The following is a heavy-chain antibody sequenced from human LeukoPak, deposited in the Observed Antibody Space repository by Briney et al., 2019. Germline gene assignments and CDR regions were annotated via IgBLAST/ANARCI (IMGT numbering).Heavy chain of an antibody. V-gene: IGHV3-30*04. J-gene: IGHJ4*02. Sequence: GGSLRLSCAASGFTFSDYAMHWVRQAPGKGLEGVAVMSHDGLNKFFPDSVKGRFTISRDNSKNTLDLQMNSLRAEDTAVYYCARPPMYCTSTSCFFDYWGQGTLVTVSS. CDR3: ARPPMYCTSTSCFFDY. D-gene: IGHD2-2*01. CDR2: MSHDGLNK. CDR1: GFTFSDYA.